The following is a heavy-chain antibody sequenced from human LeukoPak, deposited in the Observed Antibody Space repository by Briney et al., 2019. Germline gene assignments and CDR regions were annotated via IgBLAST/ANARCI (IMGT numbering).Heavy chain of an antibody. J-gene: IGHJ5*02. CDR3: ARIGYYYGSGSYYSP. CDR2: IIPIFGTA. V-gene: IGHV1-69*05. D-gene: IGHD3-10*01. CDR1: GGTFSGYA. Sequence: SVKVSCKASGGTFSGYAISWVRQAPGQGLEWMGRIIPIFGTANYAQKFQGRVTITTDESTSTAYMELSSLRSEDTAVYYCARIGYYYGSGSYYSPWGQGTLVTVSS.